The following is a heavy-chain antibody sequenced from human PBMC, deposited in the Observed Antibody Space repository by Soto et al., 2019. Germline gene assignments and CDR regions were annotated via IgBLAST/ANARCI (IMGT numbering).Heavy chain of an antibody. V-gene: IGHV3-7*01. CDR1: GFTFSSCW. CDR3: ARDVVGSYSSSSGNWFDP. Sequence: EVQLVESGGGLVQPGGSLRLSCAASGFTFSSCWMSWVRQAPGKGLEWVANIKQDGSEKYYVDSVKGRFTISRDNAKNSLYLQMNSLRAEDTAVYYCARDVVGSYSSSSGNWFDPWGQGTLVTVSS. J-gene: IGHJ5*02. CDR2: IKQDGSEK. D-gene: IGHD6-6*01.